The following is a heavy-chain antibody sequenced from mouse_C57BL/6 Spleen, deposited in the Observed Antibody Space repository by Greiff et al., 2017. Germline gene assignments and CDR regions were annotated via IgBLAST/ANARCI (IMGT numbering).Heavy chain of an antibody. CDR1: GYTFTSYW. CDR3: TTFYGSRSWYFDV. Sequence: VQLQQSGAELVKPGASVKMSCKASGYTFTSYWITWVKQRPEQGLEWIGRIDPEDGDTEYAPKFQGKATMTADTSSNTAYMQLISLTAEDTAVYYCTTFYGSRSWYFDVWGTGTTVTVSS. D-gene: IGHD1-1*01. CDR2: IDPEDGDT. J-gene: IGHJ1*03. V-gene: IGHV14-1*01.